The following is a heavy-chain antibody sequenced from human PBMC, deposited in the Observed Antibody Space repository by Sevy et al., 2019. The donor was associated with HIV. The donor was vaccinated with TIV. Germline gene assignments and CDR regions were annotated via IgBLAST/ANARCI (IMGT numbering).Heavy chain of an antibody. CDR2: INPSGGST. V-gene: IGHV1-46*01. CDR3: ARDSDNYDILTGYYPFDY. Sequence: ASVKVSCKASGYTFTSYYMHWVRQAPGQGLEWMGIINPSGGSTSYAQKFQGRVTMTRDTSTSTVYMELSSLRSEDTAVYYCARDSDNYDILTGYYPFDYSGQGTMVTVSS. D-gene: IGHD3-9*01. J-gene: IGHJ4*02. CDR1: GYTFTSYY.